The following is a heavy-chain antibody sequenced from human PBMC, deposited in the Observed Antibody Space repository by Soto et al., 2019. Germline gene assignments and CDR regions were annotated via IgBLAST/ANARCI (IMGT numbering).Heavy chain of an antibody. J-gene: IGHJ4*02. V-gene: IGHV5-51*01. CDR1: GYNFAGYW. CDR3: ARGGVATRTFDY. D-gene: IGHD3-3*01. CDR2: IYPSDSDT. Sequence: GESLKISCKGSGYNFAGYWIAWVRQMPGKGLELMGIIYPSDSDTRYRPSFQGQVTISADKSISSAYLQWSSLRASDTAMYYCARGGVATRTFDYWGQGTPVTVSS.